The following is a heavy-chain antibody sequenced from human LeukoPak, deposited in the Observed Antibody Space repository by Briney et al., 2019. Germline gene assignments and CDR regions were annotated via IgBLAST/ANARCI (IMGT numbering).Heavy chain of an antibody. J-gene: IGHJ4*02. D-gene: IGHD3-22*01. Sequence: SETLSLTCTVSGGSISSYYWGWIRQPPGKGLEWIGYLYYNGSPNYNPSLKSRVTISIDTSKNQFSLMLSSVTAADTAVYYCASHSSGYYYHFDYWGQGTLVTVSS. CDR1: GGSISSYY. CDR3: ASHSSGYYYHFDY. CDR2: LYYNGSP. V-gene: IGHV4-59*01.